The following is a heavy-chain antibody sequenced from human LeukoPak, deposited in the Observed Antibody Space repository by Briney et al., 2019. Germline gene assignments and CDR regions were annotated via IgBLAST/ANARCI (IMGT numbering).Heavy chain of an antibody. CDR2: IYSNGIS. J-gene: IGHJ6*03. CDR3: ARTSGVGLPGSMTDYYYMDV. D-gene: IGHD2/OR15-2a*01. V-gene: IGHV4-31*03. Sequence: SETLSLTCTVSGGSISSGAYYWSWIRQHPWKGLEWIGYIYSNGISYYTPSLKSRFTISLDPSKNAFSLKLTSVTAADTAVYYCARTSGVGLPGSMTDYYYMDVWGKGTTVTVSS. CDR1: GGSISSGAYY.